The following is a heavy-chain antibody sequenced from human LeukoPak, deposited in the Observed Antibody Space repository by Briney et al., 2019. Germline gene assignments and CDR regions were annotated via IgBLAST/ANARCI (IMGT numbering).Heavy chain of an antibody. CDR3: ARDSPRVLGAFDI. V-gene: IGHV4-59*01. J-gene: IGHJ3*02. CDR1: GGSISSYY. Sequence: PSETLSLTCTVSGGSISSYYWSWIRQPPGKGLEWLGYIYYSGSTNYNPSLKSRVTISVDTSKNQFSLKLGSVTAADTAVYYCARDSPRVLGAFDIWGQGTMVTVSS. CDR2: IYYSGST. D-gene: IGHD3-3*02.